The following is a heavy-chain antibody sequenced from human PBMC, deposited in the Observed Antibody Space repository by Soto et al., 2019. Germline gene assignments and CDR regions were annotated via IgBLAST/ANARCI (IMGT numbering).Heavy chain of an antibody. V-gene: IGHV1-69*02. CDR1: GGTFSSYT. D-gene: IGHD2-15*01. CDR3: ASTAPYCSGGSCYSDAFDI. CDR2: IIPILGIA. Sequence: SVKVSCKASGGTFSSYTISWVRQAPGQGLEWMGRIIPILGIANYAQKFQGRVTITADKSTSTAYMELSSLRSEDTAVYYCASTAPYCSGGSCYSDAFDIWGQGTMVTVSS. J-gene: IGHJ3*02.